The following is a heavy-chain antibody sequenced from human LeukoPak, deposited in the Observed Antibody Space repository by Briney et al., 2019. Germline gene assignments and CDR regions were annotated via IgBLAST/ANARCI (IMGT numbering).Heavy chain of an antibody. CDR1: GYTFTGYY. V-gene: IGHV1-2*06. D-gene: IGHD6-19*01. Sequence: ASVKVSCKASGYTFTGYYRHWVRQAPGQELEWMGRINPNSGGTNYAQKFQGRVTMTRDTSISTAYMELSRLRSDDTAVYYCARVASSGWYAFDYWGQGTLVTVSS. J-gene: IGHJ4*02. CDR2: INPNSGGT. CDR3: ARVASSGWYAFDY.